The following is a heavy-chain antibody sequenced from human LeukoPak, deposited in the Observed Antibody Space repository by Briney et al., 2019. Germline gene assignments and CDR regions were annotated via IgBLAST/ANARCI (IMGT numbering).Heavy chain of an antibody. J-gene: IGHJ4*02. CDR1: GGSISSYY. CDR3: ARDSSRYSSGLPTKFDY. D-gene: IGHD6-19*01. CDR2: IYYSGST. Sequence: SETLSLTCTVSGGSISSYYWSWIRQPPGKGLEWIGYIYYSGSTNYNPSLKSRVTISVDTSKNQFSLKLSSVTAADTAVYYCARDSSRYSSGLPTKFDYWGQGTLVTVSS. V-gene: IGHV4-59*01.